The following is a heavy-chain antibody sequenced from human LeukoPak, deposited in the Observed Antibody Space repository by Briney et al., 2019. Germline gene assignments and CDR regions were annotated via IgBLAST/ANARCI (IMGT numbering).Heavy chain of an antibody. J-gene: IGHJ4*02. V-gene: IGHV4-39*01. CDR1: GGSISSSSYY. D-gene: IGHD6-13*01. CDR2: IYYSGST. Sequence: PSETLSLTCTVSGGSISSSSYYWGWIRQPPGKGLEWIGGIYYSGSTYYNPSLKSRVTISVGTSKNRFSLKLSSVTAADTAVYYCARCDSGSIAAAENPYDYWGQGTLVTVSS. CDR3: ARCDSGSIAAAENPYDY.